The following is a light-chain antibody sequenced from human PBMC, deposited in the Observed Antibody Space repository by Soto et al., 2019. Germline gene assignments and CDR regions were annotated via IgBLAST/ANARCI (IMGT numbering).Light chain of an antibody. CDR2: DAS. CDR3: QQRSDWPPWT. V-gene: IGKV3-11*01. CDR1: QSISNY. Sequence: EIVLTQSPATLSLSPGEGATLSCRASQSISNYLAWYQQKPGQAPRLLIYDASNRATGIPARFSGSGSGTHFTLTISSLEPEDFAVYYCQQRSDWPPWTFGQGTKVEIK. J-gene: IGKJ1*01.